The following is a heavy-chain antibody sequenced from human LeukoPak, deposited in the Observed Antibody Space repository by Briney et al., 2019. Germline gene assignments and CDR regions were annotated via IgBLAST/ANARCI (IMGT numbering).Heavy chain of an antibody. V-gene: IGHV3-23*01. D-gene: IGHD5-12*01. CDR3: AKDLGYIGYGEGY. Sequence: PGGSLRLSCAASGFTFSIYAMSWVRQAPGKGLEWVSAISGSGGSTYYADSVKGRFTISRDNSKNTLYLQMNSLRAEDTAVYYCAKDLGYIGYGEGYWGQGTLVTVSS. CDR2: ISGSGGST. CDR1: GFTFSIYA. J-gene: IGHJ4*02.